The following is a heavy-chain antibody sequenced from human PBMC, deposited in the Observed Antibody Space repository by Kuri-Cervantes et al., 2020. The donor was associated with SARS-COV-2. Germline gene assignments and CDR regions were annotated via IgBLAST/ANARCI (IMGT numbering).Heavy chain of an antibody. J-gene: IGHJ4*02. V-gene: IGHV3-30*02. Sequence: GGSLRLSCAASGFTFSSYGIHWVRQTPGEGLEWVAFIRYDESNRYYAESVKGRFTISKDSSKNTVHLQMNSLRTEDTAVYYCAKDPTAFGVVITNYFDSWGQGALVTVSP. CDR3: AKDPTAFGVVITNYFDS. CDR2: IRYDESNR. D-gene: IGHD3-3*01. CDR1: GFTFSSYG.